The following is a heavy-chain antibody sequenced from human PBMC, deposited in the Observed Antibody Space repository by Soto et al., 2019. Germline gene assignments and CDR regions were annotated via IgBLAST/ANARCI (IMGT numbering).Heavy chain of an antibody. CDR3: ASTRFRYSGYDSDHDAFDI. J-gene: IGHJ3*02. V-gene: IGHV1-2*04. CDR1: GDTLTVYY. D-gene: IGHD5-12*01. CDR2: INPNSGGT. Sequence: ASVKLSCTASGDTLTVYYMHWVRQAPGQGREWMGWINPNSGGTNYAQKFQGWVTMTRDTSISTAYMELRSLRSDDTAVYYCASTRFRYSGYDSDHDAFDIWGQGTMVTVSS.